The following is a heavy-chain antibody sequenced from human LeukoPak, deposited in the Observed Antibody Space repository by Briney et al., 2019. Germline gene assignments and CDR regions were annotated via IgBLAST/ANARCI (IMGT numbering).Heavy chain of an antibody. D-gene: IGHD3-10*01. J-gene: IGHJ4*02. CDR3: ARDYYGSGTYTNNFDY. V-gene: IGHV3-48*01. CDR1: GFTFSSYS. CDR2: ISSSSSTI. Sequence: GGSLRLSCAASGFTFSSYSMNWVRQAPGKGLEWVSYISSSSSTIYYADSVKGRFTISRDNAKNSLYLQMNGLRAEDTAVYYCARDYYGSGTYTNNFDYWGQGTLVTVSS.